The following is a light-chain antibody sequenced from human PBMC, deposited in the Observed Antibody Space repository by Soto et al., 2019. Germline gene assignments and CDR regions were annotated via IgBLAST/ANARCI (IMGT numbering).Light chain of an antibody. Sequence: DIQMTQSPSTLSASIGDRVTITCRASESIRTWLAWYQHKPGKAPKFLIYDASSLESGVPSRFSGSGSGTEFTLTISNLQPDDFATYFCQQYNNYPSTFGHGTKVDIK. V-gene: IGKV1-5*01. J-gene: IGKJ1*01. CDR1: ESIRTW. CDR3: QQYNNYPST. CDR2: DAS.